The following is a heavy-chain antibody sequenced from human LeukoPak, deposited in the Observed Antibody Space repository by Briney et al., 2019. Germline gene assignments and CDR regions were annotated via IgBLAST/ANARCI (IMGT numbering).Heavy chain of an antibody. J-gene: IGHJ2*01. CDR3: ARDPGYCSGGSCYANWYFDL. CDR1: GGSISSGDYY. V-gene: IGHV4-30-4*01. CDR2: IYYSGST. D-gene: IGHD2-15*01. Sequence: PSETLSLTCTVSGGSISSGDYYWSWIRQPPGKGLEWIGYIYYSGSTYCNPSLKSRVTISVDTSKNQFSLKLSSVTAADTAVYYCARDPGYCSGGSCYANWYFDLWGRGTLVTVSS.